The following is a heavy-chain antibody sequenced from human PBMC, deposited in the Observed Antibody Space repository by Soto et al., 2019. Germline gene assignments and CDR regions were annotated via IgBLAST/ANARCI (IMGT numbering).Heavy chain of an antibody. J-gene: IGHJ4*02. CDR2: IYYSGST. D-gene: IGHD3-22*01. CDR3: ARFNYYDSSYYYSFDY. Sequence: PSETLSLTCSVSGGSISRSGYYWSWIRQHPGKGLEWIGYIYYSGSTYYNPSLKSRVTISVDTSQNQFSLELTSVTAADTAVYYCARFNYYDSSYYYSFDYWGQGTLVTVS. V-gene: IGHV4-31*03. CDR1: GGSISRSGYY.